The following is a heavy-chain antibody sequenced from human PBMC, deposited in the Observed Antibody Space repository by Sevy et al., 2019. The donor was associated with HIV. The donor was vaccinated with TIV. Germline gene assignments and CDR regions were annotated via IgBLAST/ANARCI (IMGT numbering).Heavy chain of an antibody. CDR3: AGENAWGRGYS. Sequence: SETLSLTCTASGGSITSLYWNRIRQPPGKGLEWIANIYYNGHINYNPSLKSRVTLSLDTSKNQFSLRLSSVTAADTAMYYCAGENAWGRGYSWGQGTLVTVSS. CDR1: GGSITSLY. D-gene: IGHD1-26*01. J-gene: IGHJ4*02. CDR2: IYYNGHI. V-gene: IGHV4-59*08.